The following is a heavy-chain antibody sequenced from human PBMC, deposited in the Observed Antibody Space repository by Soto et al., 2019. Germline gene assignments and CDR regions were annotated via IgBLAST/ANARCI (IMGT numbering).Heavy chain of an antibody. CDR3: ASHRGY. CDR2: IYYTGNT. CDR1: GSSTGSGGSY. D-gene: IGHD3-10*01. V-gene: IGHV4-31*03. J-gene: IGHJ4*02. Sequence: SETLSPTCTVSGSSTGSGGSYGSWIRQYPGKGLEWMWYIYYTGNTFYNPSLRMRVTISVDSCKNQLSLNLSSVTPADTEVYYCASHRGYWGQGTLVTVS.